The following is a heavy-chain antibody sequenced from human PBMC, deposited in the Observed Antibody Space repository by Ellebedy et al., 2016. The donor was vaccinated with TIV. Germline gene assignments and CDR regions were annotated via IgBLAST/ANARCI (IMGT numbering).Heavy chain of an antibody. J-gene: IGHJ4*02. D-gene: IGHD6-19*01. V-gene: IGHV4-4*07. CDR2: IYTSGCT. CDR3: ASGYSSGWLDY. Sequence: MPSETLSLTCTVSGGSISSYYWSWIRQPAGKGLEWNGRIYTSGCTNYNPSLKSRDTMSVDTSKNQFSLKLSSVTAADTAVYYCASGYSSGWLDYWGQGTLVTVSS. CDR1: GGSISSYY.